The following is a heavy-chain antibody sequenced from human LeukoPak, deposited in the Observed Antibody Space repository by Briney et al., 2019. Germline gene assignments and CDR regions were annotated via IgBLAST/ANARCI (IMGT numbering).Heavy chain of an antibody. CDR2: ISSSGSTI. J-gene: IGHJ3*02. CDR3: ARDRLKTSFGDDNDAFDI. D-gene: IGHD5-12*01. Sequence: PGGSLRLSCAASGFTFSDYYMSWIRQAPGKGLEWVSYISSSGSTIYYADSVKGRFTISRDNAKNSLYLQMNSLRAGDTTVYYCARDRLKTSFGDDNDAFDIWGQGTMVTVSS. CDR1: GFTFSDYY. V-gene: IGHV3-11*01.